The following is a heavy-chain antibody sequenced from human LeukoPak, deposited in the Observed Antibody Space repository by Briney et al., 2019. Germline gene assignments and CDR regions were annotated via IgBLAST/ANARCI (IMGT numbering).Heavy chain of an antibody. D-gene: IGHD6-6*01. V-gene: IGHV4-4*02. CDR2: IYHSGST. CDR1: GGSISSSNW. Sequence: SETLSLTCDVSGGSISSSNWWSWVRQPPGKGLEWIGEIYHSGSTNYNPSLKSRVTISVDKSKNQFSLKLSSVTAADTAVYYCARDKGTSYLSSFDYWGQGALVTVSS. CDR3: ARDKGTSYLSSFDY. J-gene: IGHJ4*02.